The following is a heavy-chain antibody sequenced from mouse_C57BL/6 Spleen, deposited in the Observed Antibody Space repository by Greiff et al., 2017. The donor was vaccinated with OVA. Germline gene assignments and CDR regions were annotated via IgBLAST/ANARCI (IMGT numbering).Heavy chain of an antibody. D-gene: IGHD2-2*01. V-gene: IGHV1-7*01. CDR1: GYTFTSYW. CDR2: INPSSGYT. CDR3: ARSTTIYYGHGDAMDY. J-gene: IGHJ4*01. Sequence: QVQLQQSGAELAKPGASVKLSCKASGYTFTSYWMHWVKQRPGQGLEWIGYINPSSGYTKYNQKFKDKATLTADKSSSTAYMQLSSLTYEDSSVYYCARSTTIYYGHGDAMDYWGQGTSVTVSS.